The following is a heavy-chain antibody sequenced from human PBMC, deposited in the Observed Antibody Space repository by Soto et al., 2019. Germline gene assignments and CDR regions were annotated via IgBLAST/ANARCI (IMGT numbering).Heavy chain of an antibody. V-gene: IGHV1-69*12. D-gene: IGHD5-12*01. CDR1: GGTFSSYA. CDR2: IIPIFGTA. Sequence: QVQLVQSGAEVKKPGSSVKVSCKASGGTFSSYAISWVRQAPGQGLEWMGGIIPIFGTANYAQKFQGRVTITADESTRSAYMALSRLRCEDTAVYYCARDQDSGYVIKLLCFYNMDVWGQGTTVTVSS. J-gene: IGHJ6*02. CDR3: ARDQDSGYVIKLLCFYNMDV.